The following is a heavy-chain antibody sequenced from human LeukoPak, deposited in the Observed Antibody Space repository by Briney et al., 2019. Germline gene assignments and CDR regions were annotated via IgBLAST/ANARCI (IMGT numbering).Heavy chain of an antibody. CDR1: GYIFTTSA. CDR3: TTSVSEGDEDGILTGFNY. Sequence: ASVKVSCKASGYIFTTSAIYWVRQAPGQRPEWMGWINAGNGNTKYSQKFQDRVSLTRDTSASAAYMELSRLTPEVTAVYYCTTSVSEGDEDGILTGFNYWGQGTLVTVSS. J-gene: IGHJ4*02. CDR2: INAGNGNT. D-gene: IGHD3-9*01. V-gene: IGHV1-3*01.